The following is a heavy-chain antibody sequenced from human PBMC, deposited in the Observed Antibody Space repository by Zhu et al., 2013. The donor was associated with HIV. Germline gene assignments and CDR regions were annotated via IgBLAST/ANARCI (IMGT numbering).Heavy chain of an antibody. D-gene: IGHD3-3*01. CDR1: GYSFTGYY. CDR3: ARGRTFGVGRLNWFDP. V-gene: IGHV1-8*03. CDR2: INPNSGNT. Sequence: QVQLVQSGAEVKKPGASVKVSCKTSGYSFTGYYLHWVRQAPGQGLEWMGWINPNSGNTGYAQKFQGRVTITRNTSISTAYMELSNLRSEDTAVYYCARGRTFGVGRLNWFDPWGQGTLVTVS. J-gene: IGHJ5*02.